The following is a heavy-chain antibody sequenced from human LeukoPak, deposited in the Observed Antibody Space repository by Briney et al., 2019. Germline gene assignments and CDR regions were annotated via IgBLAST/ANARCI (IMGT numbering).Heavy chain of an antibody. J-gene: IGHJ4*02. CDR3: ARGYSSGWFDY. CDR2: IYYSGST. V-gene: IGHV4-59*12. D-gene: IGHD6-19*01. CDR1: GGSISSYY. Sequence: KPSETLFLTCTVSGGSISSYYWSWIRQPPGKGLEWIGYIYYSGSTNYNPSLKSRVTISVDTSKNQFSLKLSSVTAADTAVYYCARGYSSGWFDYWGQGTLVTVSS.